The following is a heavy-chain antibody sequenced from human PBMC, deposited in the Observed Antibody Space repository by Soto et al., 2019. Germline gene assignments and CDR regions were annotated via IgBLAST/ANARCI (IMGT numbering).Heavy chain of an antibody. D-gene: IGHD3-10*01. CDR3: AREGFYSGSGTYSPPRYYGMDV. CDR1: GYTFSNYG. J-gene: IGHJ6*02. CDR2: ISDYNGNT. Sequence: QVHLVQSGGEVKKPGASVKVSCRASGYTFSNYGISWVRQAPGQGLEWMGWISDYNGNTFYGKKFKGRVTMTTDTSTRTAFMELRSLRSDDTAVYYCAREGFYSGSGTYSPPRYYGMDVWGQGTTVTVSS. V-gene: IGHV1-18*01.